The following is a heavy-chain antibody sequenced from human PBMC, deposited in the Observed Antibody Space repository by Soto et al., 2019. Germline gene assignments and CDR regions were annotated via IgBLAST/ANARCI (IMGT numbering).Heavy chain of an antibody. CDR1: GYTFTSYG. D-gene: IGHD3-10*01. J-gene: IGHJ5*02. CDR2: ISAYNGNT. Sequence: ASVKVSCKASGYTFTSYGISWVRHAPGQGLEWMGWISAYNGNTNYAQKLQGRVTMTTDTSTSTAYMELRSLRSDDTAVYYCARDGMVRGVIQRGWFDPWGQETLVTVSS. V-gene: IGHV1-18*04. CDR3: ARDGMVRGVIQRGWFDP.